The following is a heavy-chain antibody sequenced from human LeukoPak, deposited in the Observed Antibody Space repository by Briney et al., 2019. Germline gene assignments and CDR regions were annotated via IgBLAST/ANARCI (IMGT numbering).Heavy chain of an antibody. D-gene: IGHD3-9*01. V-gene: IGHV3-23*01. Sequence: GGSLRLSCAASGFTFSSYAMSWVRQAPGQGLEWVSAISGSGGSTYCADSVKGRFAISRDNSKNTLYLQMNSLRAEDTAVYYCAKDYDILTGYQDYFDYWGQGTLVTVSS. CDR2: ISGSGGST. CDR3: AKDYDILTGYQDYFDY. J-gene: IGHJ4*02. CDR1: GFTFSSYA.